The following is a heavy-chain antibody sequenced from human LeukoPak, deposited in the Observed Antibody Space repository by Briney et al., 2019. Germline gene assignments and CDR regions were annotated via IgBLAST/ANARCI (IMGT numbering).Heavy chain of an antibody. V-gene: IGHV1-69*13. CDR1: GGTFSSYA. J-gene: IGHJ4*02. Sequence: ASVKVSCKDSGGTFSSYAISWVRQAPGQGREWMGGIIPIFGTANYAQKFQGRVTITADESTSTAYMELSSLRSEDTAVYYCARGKPYGSEFLYFDYWGQGTLVTVSS. D-gene: IGHD3-10*01. CDR3: ARGKPYGSEFLYFDY. CDR2: IIPIFGTA.